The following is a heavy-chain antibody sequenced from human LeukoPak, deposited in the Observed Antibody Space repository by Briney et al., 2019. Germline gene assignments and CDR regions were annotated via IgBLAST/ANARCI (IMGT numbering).Heavy chain of an antibody. J-gene: IGHJ4*01. CDR1: GYSFTSYW. Sequence: GESLKISCKGSGYSFTSYWIGWVRQMPGKGLEWMGIIYPGDSDTRYSPSFQGQVTISADKSISTAYLQWSSLKASDTAMYHCARHATDYGDLDYWGQEPWSPSPQ. V-gene: IGHV5-51*01. D-gene: IGHD4-17*01. CDR3: ARHATDYGDLDY. CDR2: IYPGDSDT.